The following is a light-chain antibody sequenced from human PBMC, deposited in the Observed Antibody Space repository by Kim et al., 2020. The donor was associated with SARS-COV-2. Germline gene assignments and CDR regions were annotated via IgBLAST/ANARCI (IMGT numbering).Light chain of an antibody. J-gene: IGLJ1*01. CDR3: QSADDSGTYV. V-gene: IGLV3-25*03. CDR2: KDT. Sequence: SYELTQPPSVSVFPGQTAKITCSGDALPKQYAYWYQQKSGQAPLLILFKDTERPSGIPERFAGSNSGTTVTLTISGVQAEDEADYYCQSADDSGTYVFGTGTKVTVL. CDR1: ALPKQY.